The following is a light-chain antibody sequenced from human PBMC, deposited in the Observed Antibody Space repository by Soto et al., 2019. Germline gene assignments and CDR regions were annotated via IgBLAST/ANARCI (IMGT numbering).Light chain of an antibody. CDR3: QKYDRSPYT. CDR2: GAS. V-gene: IGKV3-20*01. J-gene: IGKJ2*01. CDR1: QSVSSTY. Sequence: DIDLTQSPGTLSLSPGESATLSCRASQSVSSTYVAWYQHKPGQAPRLLIYGASSRATGIPDRLSGSGAGTDFALTISRLEPEDFAVYYCQKYDRSPYTFGQGTK.